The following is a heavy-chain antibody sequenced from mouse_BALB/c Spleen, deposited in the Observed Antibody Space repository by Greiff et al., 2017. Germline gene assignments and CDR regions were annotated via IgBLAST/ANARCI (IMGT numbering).Heavy chain of an antibody. Sequence: QVQLKESGAELVRPGTSVKVSCKASGYAFTNYLIEWVKQRPGQGLEWIGVINPGSGGTNYNEKFKGKATLTADKSSSTAYMQLSSLTSDDSAFYFCARYGNYLYAMDYWGQGTSVTVSS. D-gene: IGHD2-1*01. CDR3: ARYGNYLYAMDY. J-gene: IGHJ4*01. CDR1: GYAFTNYL. CDR2: INPGSGGT. V-gene: IGHV1-54*01.